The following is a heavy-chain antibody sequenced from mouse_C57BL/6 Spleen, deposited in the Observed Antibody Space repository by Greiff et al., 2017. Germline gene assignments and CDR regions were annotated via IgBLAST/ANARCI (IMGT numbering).Heavy chain of an antibody. CDR1: GYAFSSSW. J-gene: IGHJ1*03. V-gene: IGHV1-82*01. CDR3: ARGGRGGYFDV. CDR2: IYPGDGDT. D-gene: IGHD3-3*01. Sequence: VQLQQSGPELVKPGASVKISCKASGYAFSSSWMNWVKQRPGKGLEWIGRIYPGDGDTNYNGKFKGKATLTADKSSSTAYMQLSSLTSEDSAVYFCARGGRGGYFDVWGTGTTVTVSS.